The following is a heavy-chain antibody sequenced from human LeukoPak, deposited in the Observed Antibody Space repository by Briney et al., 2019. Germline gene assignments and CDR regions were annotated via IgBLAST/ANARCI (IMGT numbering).Heavy chain of an antibody. D-gene: IGHD6-19*01. CDR2: INPNSGGT. CDR3: ARVGYSSGWYPPHYFDY. CDR1: GYTFTGYY. V-gene: IGHV1-2*02. J-gene: IGHJ4*02. Sequence: GASVKVSCKASGYTFTGYYMHWVRQAPGQGLEWMGWINPNSGGTNYAQKFQGRVTMTRDTSISTAYMELSRLRSDDTAVYYCARVGYSSGWYPPHYFDYWGQGTLVTVSS.